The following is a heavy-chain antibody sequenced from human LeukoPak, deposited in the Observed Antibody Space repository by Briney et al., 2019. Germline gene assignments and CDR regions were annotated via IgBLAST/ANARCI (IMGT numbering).Heavy chain of an antibody. D-gene: IGHD2-2*02. CDR2: IWYGGSNK. J-gene: IGHJ4*02. CDR1: GFTFSSYG. Sequence: GGSLRLSCAASGFTFSSYGMHWVRQAPGKGLEGVAVIWYGGSNKYYADSVKGRFTISRDNSQNPLYLPMNSLRAEDTAVYYCARDSPIPRWGQGTLVTVSS. CDR3: ARDSPIPR. V-gene: IGHV3-33*01.